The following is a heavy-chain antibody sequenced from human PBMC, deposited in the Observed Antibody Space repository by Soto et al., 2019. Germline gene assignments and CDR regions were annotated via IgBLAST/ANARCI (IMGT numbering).Heavy chain of an antibody. CDR1: GFTFSSYA. CDR3: AKDRRPNYYYGMDV. V-gene: IGHV3-30-3*01. Sequence: QVQLVESGGGVVQPGRSLRLSCAASGFTFSSYAMHWVRQAPGKGLEWVAVISYDGSNKYYADSVKGRFTISRDNPKNTLYLQMNSLRAEDTAVYYCAKDRRPNYYYGMDVWGQGTTVTVSS. D-gene: IGHD6-25*01. J-gene: IGHJ6*02. CDR2: ISYDGSNK.